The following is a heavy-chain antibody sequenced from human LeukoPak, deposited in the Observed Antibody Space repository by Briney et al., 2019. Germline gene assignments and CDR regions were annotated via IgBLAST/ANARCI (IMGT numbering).Heavy chain of an antibody. V-gene: IGHV4-30-4*07. CDR2: IFRTGTT. CDR1: GGSSSSDGYS. J-gene: IGHJ4*02. D-gene: IGHD5-18*01. Sequence: SETLSLTCGVSGGSSSSDGYSWSWIRQPPGKAPEWIGYIFRTGTTYYNPSLKSRVTISIDTSKNQFSLKLRSVTAADTAIYYCARQVGQLWLDYWGQGTLVTVSS. CDR3: ARQVGQLWLDY.